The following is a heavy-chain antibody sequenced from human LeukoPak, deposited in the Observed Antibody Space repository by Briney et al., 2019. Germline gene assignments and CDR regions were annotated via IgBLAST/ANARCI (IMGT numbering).Heavy chain of an antibody. J-gene: IGHJ4*02. CDR1: GFTFSSYA. CDR3: AKDGGYSYGPSPFDY. Sequence: GGSLRLSCAASGFTFSSYAMSWVRQAPGKGLEWVSAISGSGGSTYYADSVKGRFTISRDNSKNTLYLQMNSLRAEDTAVDYCAKDGGYSYGPSPFDYWGQGTLVTVSS. D-gene: IGHD5-18*01. CDR2: ISGSGGST. V-gene: IGHV3-23*01.